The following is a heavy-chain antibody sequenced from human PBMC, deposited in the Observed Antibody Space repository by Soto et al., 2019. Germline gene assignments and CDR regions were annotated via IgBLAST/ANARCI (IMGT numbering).Heavy chain of an antibody. D-gene: IGHD6-6*01. CDR1: GYSFTSYW. Sequence: GESLKISCKGSGYSFTSYWIGWVRQMPGKGLEWMGIIYPGDSDTRYSPSFQGQVTISADKSISTAYLQWSSLKASDTAMYYCTRHTQSSSSGADYWGQGTLVTVSS. CDR3: TRHTQSSSSGADY. CDR2: IYPGDSDT. J-gene: IGHJ4*02. V-gene: IGHV5-51*01.